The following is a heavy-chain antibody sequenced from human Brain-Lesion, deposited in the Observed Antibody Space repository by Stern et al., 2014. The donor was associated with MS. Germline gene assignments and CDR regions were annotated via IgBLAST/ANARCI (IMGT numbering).Heavy chain of an antibody. CDR2: IYYSGTT. V-gene: IGHV4-39*01. D-gene: IGHD5-12*01. J-gene: IGHJ4*02. CDR3: ARHDGWLPHY. CDR1: GGSISRSTYY. Sequence: VQLEESGPGLVKPSETLSLTCSVSGGSISRSTYYWGRIRQPPGKGLEWIGSIYYSGTTYYNPSLKSRVTIDTSTNQFSLRLTFVTAADTAVYYCARHDGWLPHYWSQGTLVTVSS.